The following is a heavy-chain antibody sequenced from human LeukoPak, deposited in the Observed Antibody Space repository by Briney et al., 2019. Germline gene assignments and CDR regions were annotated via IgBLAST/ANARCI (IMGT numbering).Heavy chain of an antibody. CDR3: AKGLYYGLGSYFPFDF. Sequence: PGRSLRLSCAASGFTFSNYGMHWVRQAPGKGLEWVAVISYDGSNKYYADSVKGRFTISRDNSKNTVYLQMNSLRTEDTAVHYCAKGLYYGLGSYFPFDFWGQGTLVTVSS. J-gene: IGHJ4*02. D-gene: IGHD3-10*01. V-gene: IGHV3-30*18. CDR1: GFTFSNYG. CDR2: ISYDGSNK.